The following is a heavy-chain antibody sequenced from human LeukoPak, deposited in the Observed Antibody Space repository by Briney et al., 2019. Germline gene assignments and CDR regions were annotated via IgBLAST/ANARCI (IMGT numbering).Heavy chain of an antibody. J-gene: IGHJ4*02. CDR1: GLIFSPYA. CDR2: IAGGDDR. CDR3: AKVLRDCPIRDS. V-gene: IGHV3-23*01. D-gene: IGHD5-24*01. Sequence: PGGSLRLSCAASGLIFSPYAMSWVRQAPGKGLEWVAGIAGGDDRFYADSVKGRFSISRDNSKNTAYLQMNSLRAEDTAIYYCAKVLRDCPIRDSWGQGTLVTVSS.